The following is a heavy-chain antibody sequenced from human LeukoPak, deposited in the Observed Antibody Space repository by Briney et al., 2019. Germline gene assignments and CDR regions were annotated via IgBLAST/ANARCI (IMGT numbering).Heavy chain of an antibody. CDR2: ISRSGAT. CDR3: ARVLVRGAAGFDP. Sequence: PSETLSLTCIVSNYSLSSGYYWGWVRQPPGKGLEWIGTISRSGATYYNPSLKSRVTLSIDTSKNQFSLTLTSVTASDTAVYYCARVLVRGAAGFDPWGQGTLVTVSS. D-gene: IGHD3-10*01. J-gene: IGHJ5*02. V-gene: IGHV4-38-2*02. CDR1: NYSLSSGYY.